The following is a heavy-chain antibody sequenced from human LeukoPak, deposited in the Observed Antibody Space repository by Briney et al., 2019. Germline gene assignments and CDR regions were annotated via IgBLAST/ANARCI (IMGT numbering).Heavy chain of an antibody. V-gene: IGHV3-74*01. J-gene: IGHJ4*02. D-gene: IGHD4-17*01. Sequence: GGSLRLSCAASGFTFCSYWMHWVRQAPGKGLVWVSRINSDGSSTSYADSVKGRFTISRDNAKNTLYLQMNSLRAEDTAVYYCARDWYGDSGFDYWGQGTLVTVSS. CDR2: INSDGSST. CDR1: GFTFCSYW. CDR3: ARDWYGDSGFDY.